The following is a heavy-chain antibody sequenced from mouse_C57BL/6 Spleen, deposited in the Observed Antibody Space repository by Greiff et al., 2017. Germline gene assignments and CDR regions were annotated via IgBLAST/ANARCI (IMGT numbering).Heavy chain of an antibody. Sequence: QVQLQQPGAELVKPGASVKLSCKASGYTFTSYWMHWVKQRPGQGLEWIGMIHPNSGSTNYNEKFKSKATLTVDKSSSTAYMQLSSLTSDNSAVYYSARGYDWYFAVWGTGTTVTVSS. V-gene: IGHV1-64*01. D-gene: IGHD2-2*01. CDR1: GYTFTSYW. CDR2: IHPNSGST. CDR3: ARGYDWYFAV. J-gene: IGHJ1*03.